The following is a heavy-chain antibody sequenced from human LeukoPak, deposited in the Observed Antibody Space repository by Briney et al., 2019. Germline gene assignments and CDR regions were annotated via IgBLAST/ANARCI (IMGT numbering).Heavy chain of an antibody. CDR1: GYTFTSYY. D-gene: IGHD2-2*02. V-gene: IGHV1-46*01. J-gene: IGHJ6*01. CDR3: ARWGREDIVVVQAAISYYYGMDV. Sequence: ASVKVSCKASGYTFTSYYMHWVRQAPGQGLEWMGIINPSGVSTSYAQKFQGRVTMTRDTSTSTVYMELSSLRSEDTAVYYCARWGREDIVVVQAAISYYYGMDVWGQGTTVTVSS. CDR2: INPSGVST.